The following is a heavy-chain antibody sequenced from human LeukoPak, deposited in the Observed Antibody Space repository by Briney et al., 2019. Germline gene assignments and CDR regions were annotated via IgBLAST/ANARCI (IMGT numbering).Heavy chain of an antibody. D-gene: IGHD6-13*01. Sequence: PGGSLGLSCAASGLTVGSNYMTWVRQAPGKGLEWVSVIYSGGSTYYADSVKGRFTISRDNSKNTLYLQMNSLRAEDTAVYYCARLAAAHHFDYWGQGTLVPVSS. V-gene: IGHV3-66*04. J-gene: IGHJ4*02. CDR3: ARLAAAHHFDY. CDR2: IYSGGST. CDR1: GLTVGSNY.